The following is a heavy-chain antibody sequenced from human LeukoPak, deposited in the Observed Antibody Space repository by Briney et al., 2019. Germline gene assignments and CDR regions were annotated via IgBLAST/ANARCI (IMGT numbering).Heavy chain of an antibody. D-gene: IGHD4-17*01. J-gene: IGHJ1*01. Sequence: PSETLTLTCAVSGGSISSINWRSCVCQPPGNNLEWIGEIYHSGSTNYNPSLKSRVTISVDKSKNQFSLKLSSVTAADTAVYYCATTTVTNAEYFQHWGQGTLVTVSS. CDR2: IYHSGST. CDR1: GGSISSINW. CDR3: ATTTVTNAEYFQH. V-gene: IGHV4-4*02.